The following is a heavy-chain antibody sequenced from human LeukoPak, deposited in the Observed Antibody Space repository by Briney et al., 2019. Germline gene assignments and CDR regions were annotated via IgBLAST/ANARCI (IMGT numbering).Heavy chain of an antibody. CDR2: IYYSGST. V-gene: IGHV4-59*01. CDR3: ARVLAPDAFDI. D-gene: IGHD2-8*02. CDR1: GGSISSYY. J-gene: IGHJ3*02. Sequence: PSETLSLTCTVSGGSISSYYWSWVRQPPGKGLEWVGYIYYSGSTDYNPSLKSRVTISIDTSKNQFSLKLSSVTAADTAVYFCARVLAPDAFDIWGQGTMVIVSS.